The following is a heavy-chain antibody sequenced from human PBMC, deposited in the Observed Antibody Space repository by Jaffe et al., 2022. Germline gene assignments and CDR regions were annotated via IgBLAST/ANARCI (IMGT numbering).Heavy chain of an antibody. V-gene: IGHV3-30*02. CDR3: AKDLYSGYDWDWFDP. CDR2: IRYDGSNK. CDR1: GFTFSSYG. J-gene: IGHJ5*02. Sequence: QVQLVESGGGVVQPGGSLRLSCAASGFTFSSYGMHWVRQAPGKGLEWVAFIRYDGSNKYYADSVKGRFTISRDNSKNTLYLQMNSLRAEDTAVYYCAKDLYSGYDWDWFDPWGQGTLVTVSS. D-gene: IGHD5-12*01.